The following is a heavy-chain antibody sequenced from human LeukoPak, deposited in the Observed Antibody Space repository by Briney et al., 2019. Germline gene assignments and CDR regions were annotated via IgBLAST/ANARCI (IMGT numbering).Heavy chain of an antibody. CDR1: GYTFTSYY. Sequence: GASVKVSCKASGYTFTSYYMHWVRQAPGQGLEWMGIINPRGGSTSYAQKFQGRVTMTRDMSTSTVYMELSSLRSEDTAVYYCARASDPSGYYDSSGYYSRWGQGTLVTVSS. CDR2: INPRGGST. V-gene: IGHV1-46*01. CDR3: ARASDPSGYYDSSGYYSR. D-gene: IGHD3-22*01. J-gene: IGHJ4*02.